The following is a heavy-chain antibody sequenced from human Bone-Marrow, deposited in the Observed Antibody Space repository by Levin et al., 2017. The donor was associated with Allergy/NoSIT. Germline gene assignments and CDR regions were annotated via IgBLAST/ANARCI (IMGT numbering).Heavy chain of an antibody. CDR1: GGSISSYY. D-gene: IGHD2-21*02. CDR3: AGDRVVVTADTHYYYGMHV. Sequence: SETLSLTCTVSGGSISSYYWSWIRQPPGKGLEWIGSINYSGSTKYNPSPKGRVTISVDTSKNQFCLKLSSVTAADTAVYYCAGDRVVVTADTHYYYGMHVWGHGTPVTVSS. J-gene: IGHJ6*02. CDR2: INYSGST. V-gene: IGHV4-59*01.